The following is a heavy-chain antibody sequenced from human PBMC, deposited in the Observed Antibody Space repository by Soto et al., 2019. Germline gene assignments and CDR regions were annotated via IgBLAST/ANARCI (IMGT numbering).Heavy chain of an antibody. CDR1: GFTFRNYA. V-gene: IGHV3-23*01. J-gene: IGHJ4*02. CDR2: ITDSGGDT. Sequence: EVQLLESGGGLVQPGGSLRLSCAASGFTFRNYAMSWVRQAPGEGLEWVSAITDSGGDTYYADSVKGRFTISRDNSKSTLYLQMNSQRAEDTAIYYCVKGSAAARPYYFDCWGRGTLVPVSS. D-gene: IGHD6-25*01. CDR3: VKGSAAARPYYFDC.